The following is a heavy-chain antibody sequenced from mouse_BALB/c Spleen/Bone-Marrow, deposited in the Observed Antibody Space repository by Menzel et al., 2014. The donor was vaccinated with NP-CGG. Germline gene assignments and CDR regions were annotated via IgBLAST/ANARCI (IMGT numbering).Heavy chain of an antibody. Sequence: QVQLLQSGAELVMPGASVKMSCKASGHTFPDYWMHWVKQRPGQGLEWIGAIDTSDSYTSYNQKFKGKATLTVDESSNTAYMQLSSLTSEDSAVYYCARSDYRYDPLAYWGQGTLVTVSA. CDR2: IDTSDSYT. D-gene: IGHD2-14*01. V-gene: IGHV1-69*01. CDR1: GHTFPDYW. CDR3: ARSDYRYDPLAY. J-gene: IGHJ3*01.